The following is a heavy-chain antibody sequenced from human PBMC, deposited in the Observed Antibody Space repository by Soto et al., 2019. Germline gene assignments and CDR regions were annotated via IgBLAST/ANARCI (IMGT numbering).Heavy chain of an antibody. CDR2: ITGGGGST. V-gene: IGHV3-23*01. D-gene: IGHD6-19*01. CDR1: GFTFSSYA. CDR3: AKHNGHNSGSEY. J-gene: IGHJ4*02. Sequence: PGGSLRLSCAASGFTFSSYAMSWVRQAPGKGLEWISSITGGGGSTYYADSVKGRFTISRDNSKNTLFLQMDSLRVEDTAVYYCAKHNGHNSGSEYWAQGTLVTVSS.